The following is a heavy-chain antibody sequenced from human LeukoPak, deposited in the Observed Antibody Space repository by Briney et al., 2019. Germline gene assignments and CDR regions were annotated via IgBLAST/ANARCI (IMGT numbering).Heavy chain of an antibody. CDR1: GFTFNNFA. V-gene: IGHV3-11*05. J-gene: IGHJ4*02. CDR3: ARDREVRRNTATDY. D-gene: IGHD5-18*01. CDR2: ISSSSSDT. Sequence: GGSLRLSCAASGFTFNNFALDWVRQAPGKGLEWISYISSSSSDTNYADSMKGRFTISRDNAKNSLYLQMNSLRAEDTAVYFCARDREVRRNTATDYWGQGTLVTVSS.